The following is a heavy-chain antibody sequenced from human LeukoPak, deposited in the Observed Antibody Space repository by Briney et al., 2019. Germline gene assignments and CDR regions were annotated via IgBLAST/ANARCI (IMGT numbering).Heavy chain of an antibody. D-gene: IGHD3-10*01. CDR1: GGSFSGYY. CDR3: ARGRHYYGSGSPDY. V-gene: IGHV4-34*01. J-gene: IGHJ4*02. Sequence: SETLSLTCAVYGGSFSGYYWSWIRQPPGKGLEWIGEINHSGSTNNNPSLKSRVTISVDTSKNQFSLKLSSVTAADTAVYYCARGRHYYGSGSPDYWGQGTLVTVSS. CDR2: INHSGST.